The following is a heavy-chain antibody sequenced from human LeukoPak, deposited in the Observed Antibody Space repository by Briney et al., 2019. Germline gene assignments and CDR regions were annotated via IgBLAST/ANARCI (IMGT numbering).Heavy chain of an antibody. CDR2: IYYSGST. D-gene: IGHD3-3*01. Sequence: ASETLSLTCSVSGGSISTYYWTWIRQPPGKGLEWIGYIYYSGSTNYNPSLKSRVTISLDTSKNQFSLKLSSVTAADTAVYYCARAILSGYPDSWGQGTLVTVSS. J-gene: IGHJ4*02. V-gene: IGHV4-59*01. CDR1: GGSISTYY. CDR3: ARAILSGYPDS.